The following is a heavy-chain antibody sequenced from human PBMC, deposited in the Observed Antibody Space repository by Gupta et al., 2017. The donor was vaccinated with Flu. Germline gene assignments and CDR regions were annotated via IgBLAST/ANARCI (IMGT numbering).Heavy chain of an antibody. CDR3: ARRGGGYNDLDY. CDR1: SVRNDF. CDR2: IYAKGST. J-gene: IGHJ4*02. V-gene: IGHV4-39*01. Sequence: SVRNDFWGGIRRPRGKGRMWSGTIYAKGSTCYGPSLKSRVTIPVDMSKSRFSLKQTSVTAAATAVYYCARRGGGYNDLDYWGQGTLVTVSS. D-gene: IGHD1-1*01.